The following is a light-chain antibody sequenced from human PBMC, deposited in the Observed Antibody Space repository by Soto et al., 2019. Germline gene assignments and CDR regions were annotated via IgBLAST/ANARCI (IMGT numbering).Light chain of an antibody. V-gene: IGKV3-11*01. Sequence: EIVLTQSPATLSLSPGVRATLSCRASKRVSTYLAWYQQKPGQAPRLLIYDASNRATGIPARFSGSGSGTDFTLTISNLEPEDFALYYCQQRSKWPLSVTFGQGTRLEI. CDR2: DAS. J-gene: IGKJ5*01. CDR1: KRVSTY. CDR3: QQRSKWPLSVT.